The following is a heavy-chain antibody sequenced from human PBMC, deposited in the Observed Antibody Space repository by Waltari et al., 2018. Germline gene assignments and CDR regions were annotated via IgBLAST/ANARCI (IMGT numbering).Heavy chain of an antibody. CDR3: ARGGHYDILMDY. CDR1: GGAISSYY. V-gene: IGHV4-59*13. J-gene: IGHJ4*02. CDR2: IYSSGST. D-gene: IGHD3-9*01. Sequence: QVQLQESGPGLVKPSETLSLTCTVSGGAISSYYWCWIRQPPGKGLEWIGYIYSSGSTNYNPSLKSRVTISVDTSKNQFSLKLSSVTAADTAVYYCARGGHYDILMDYWGQGTLVTVSS.